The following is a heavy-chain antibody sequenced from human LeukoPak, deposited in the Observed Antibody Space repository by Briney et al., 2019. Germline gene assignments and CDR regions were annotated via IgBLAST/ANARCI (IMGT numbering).Heavy chain of an antibody. CDR1: GFTFSSYS. CDR3: ARDVGGSLWFGESLFDY. Sequence: GGSLRLSCAASGFTFSSYSMNWVRQAPGKGLEWVSSISSSSYIYYADSVKGRFTISRDNAKNSLYLQMNSLRAEDTAVYYCARDVGGSLWFGESLFDYWGQGTLVTVSS. V-gene: IGHV3-21*01. CDR2: ISSSSYI. J-gene: IGHJ4*02. D-gene: IGHD3-10*01.